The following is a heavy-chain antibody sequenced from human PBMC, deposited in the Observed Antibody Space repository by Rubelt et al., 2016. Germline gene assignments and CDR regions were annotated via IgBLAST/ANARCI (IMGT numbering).Heavy chain of an antibody. CDR1: GFTFSSYW. CDR2: ISTSSSTI. D-gene: IGHD6-6*01. V-gene: IGHV3-48*04. J-gene: IGHJ4*02. Sequence: EVQLVESGGGLVQPGGSLRLSCAASGFTFSSYWMSWIRQAPGKGLEWVSYISTSSSTIYYADSVKGRFTIPRDNAKNSLYLQMNSLRAEDTAVYYCARGLLSTIAARQGYYWGQGTLVTVSS. CDR3: ARGLLSTIAARQGYY.